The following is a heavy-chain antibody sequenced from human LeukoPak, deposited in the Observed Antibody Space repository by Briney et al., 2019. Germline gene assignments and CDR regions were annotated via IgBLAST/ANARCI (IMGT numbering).Heavy chain of an antibody. CDR2: IYSGGST. J-gene: IGHJ4*02. D-gene: IGHD4-23*01. CDR1: GFTFSSYA. Sequence: GGSLRLSCAASGFTFSSYAMSWVRQAPGKGLEWVSVIYSGGSTYYADSVKGRFTISRDNSKNTLYLQMNSLRAEDTAVYYCARTGGNIDYWGQGTLVTVSS. V-gene: IGHV3-66*01. CDR3: ARTGGNIDY.